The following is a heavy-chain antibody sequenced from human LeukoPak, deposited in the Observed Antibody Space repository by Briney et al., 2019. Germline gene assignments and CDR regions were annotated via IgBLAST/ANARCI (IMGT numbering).Heavy chain of an antibody. CDR2: ISYSGRST. CDR1: GFTFESYG. Sequence: GGSLRLSWAASGFTFESYGMNCVRQAPGKGLEWVSGISYSGRSTYYADSVKGRFTISRDNSENTLYLQMNSLRGDDTAVYYCAKDLDGSGLYGGLDYWGQGILVTVSS. J-gene: IGHJ4*02. CDR3: AKDLDGSGLYGGLDY. V-gene: IGHV3-23*01. D-gene: IGHD6-19*01.